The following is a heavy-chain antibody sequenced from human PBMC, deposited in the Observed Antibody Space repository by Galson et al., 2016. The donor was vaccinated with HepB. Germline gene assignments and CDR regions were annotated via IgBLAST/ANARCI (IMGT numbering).Heavy chain of an antibody. CDR2: VDDSGST. D-gene: IGHD1-14*01. CDR3: ARLNPPYAFDM. Sequence: QVQLQESGPGLVKPSKTLSLTCAITGGSITNFYWNWIRQSPGKGLEWIGYVDDSGSTKYNPSLQTRVIISADTSKNQFSLKLRSVTAADTAIYYCARLNPPYAFDMWGHGTMVT. V-gene: IGHV4-59*08. J-gene: IGHJ3*02. CDR1: GGSITNFY.